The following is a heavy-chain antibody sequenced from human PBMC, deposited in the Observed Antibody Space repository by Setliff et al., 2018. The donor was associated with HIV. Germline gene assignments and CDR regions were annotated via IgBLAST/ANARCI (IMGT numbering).Heavy chain of an antibody. CDR2: INWDGGSI. D-gene: IGHD2-21*02. CDR1: GFTFSSYG. CDR3: SKGHPDGDPYYFEY. V-gene: IGHV3-43*02. Sequence: GGSLRLSCAASGFTFSSYGMHWVRQAPGKGLEWVSLINWDGGSIFYADSVRGRFTISRDNSKNSLYLQMNSLRTEDTALYYCSKGHPDGDPYYFEYWGQGTLVTVSS. J-gene: IGHJ4*02.